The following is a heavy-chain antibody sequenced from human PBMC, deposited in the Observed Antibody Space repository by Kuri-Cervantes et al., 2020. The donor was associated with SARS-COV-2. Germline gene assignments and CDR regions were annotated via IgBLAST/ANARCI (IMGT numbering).Heavy chain of an antibody. CDR2: INPNSGGT. V-gene: IGHV1-2*02. CDR3: ARGNSPPYDFWSGYYTHYFDY. Sequence: ASVKVSCKASGYTFTGYYMHWVRQAPGQGLEWMGWINPNSGGTNYAQKFQGRVTMTRDTSISTAYMELSRLRSDDTAVYYCARGNSPPYDFWSGYYTHYFDYWGQGTLVTVSS. D-gene: IGHD3-3*01. CDR1: GYTFTGYY. J-gene: IGHJ4*02.